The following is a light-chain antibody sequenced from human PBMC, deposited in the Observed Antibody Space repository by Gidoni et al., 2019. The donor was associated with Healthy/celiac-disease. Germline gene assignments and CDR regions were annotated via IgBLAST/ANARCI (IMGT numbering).Light chain of an antibody. V-gene: IGKV4-1*01. CDR2: WAS. J-gene: IGKJ4*01. CDR3: QQYYSTPLT. Sequence: IVMPQSPDSLAVLLGERATINCKSSQSVLYSSNNKNYLAWYQQKPGQPPKLLIYWASTRESGVPDRFSGSGSGTDFTLTISSLQAEDVAVYYCQQYYSTPLTFGGGTKVEIK. CDR1: QSVLYSSNNKNY.